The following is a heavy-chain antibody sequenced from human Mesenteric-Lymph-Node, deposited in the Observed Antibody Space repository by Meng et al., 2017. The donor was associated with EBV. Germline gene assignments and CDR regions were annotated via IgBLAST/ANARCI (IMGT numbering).Heavy chain of an antibody. J-gene: IGHJ5*02. CDR1: GGSFSSYA. D-gene: IGHD4-23*01. V-gene: IGHV1-69*01. Sequence: QVQPVRSGGKGKKPGSSVKVSCKASGGSFSSYAFSWVRQAPGQGPEWMGGIIPIFGTANYAQKFQGRVTITADESTSTAYMELRTLRSEDTAVYYCARDRVVVTQSDWFDPWGQGTLVTVSS. CDR3: ARDRVVVTQSDWFDP. CDR2: IIPIFGTA.